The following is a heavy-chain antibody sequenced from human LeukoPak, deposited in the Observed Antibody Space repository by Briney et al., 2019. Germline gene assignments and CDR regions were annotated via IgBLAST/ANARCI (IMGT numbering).Heavy chain of an antibody. Sequence: SETLSLTCTVSGGSISSGDYYWSWIRQPPGKGLEWIRYIYYSGSTYYNPSLKSRVTISVDTSKNQFSLKLSSVTAADTAVYYCARGRRITMVRGVISWFDPWGQGTLVTVSS. D-gene: IGHD3-10*01. CDR3: ARGRRITMVRGVISWFDP. CDR2: IYYSGST. J-gene: IGHJ5*02. V-gene: IGHV4-30-4*08. CDR1: GGSISSGDYY.